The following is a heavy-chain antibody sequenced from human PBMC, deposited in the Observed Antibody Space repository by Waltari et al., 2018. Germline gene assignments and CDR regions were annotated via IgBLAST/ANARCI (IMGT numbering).Heavy chain of an antibody. CDR1: GVSMRSGEYY. D-gene: IGHD3-3*01. CDR2: IYTSGRA. J-gene: IGHJ3*02. Sequence: QVQLQESGPGLVKPLQTLSLTCTVSGVSMRSGEYYWSWIRQPAGKGLEWIGCIYTSGRATYNPSLKSRVSISIDTFKNQFSLNLKSVTAADTAVYYCALVRVVNAFDIWGQGTMVTVSS. V-gene: IGHV4-61*02. CDR3: ALVRVVNAFDI.